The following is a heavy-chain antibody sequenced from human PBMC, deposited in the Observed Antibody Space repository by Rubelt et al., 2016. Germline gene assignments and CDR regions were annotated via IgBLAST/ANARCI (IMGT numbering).Heavy chain of an antibody. Sequence: VRLLESGGGLVQPGGSLRLSCAASGFKFSSFGMSWVRQAPGKGLEWVANINQDGSEKYYVDSVKGRFTISRDNAKNSPYLQMNSLRVDDTGIYYCASRYHYGMDVWGQGTTVSVSS. CDR3: ASRYHYGMDV. D-gene: IGHD3-16*02. J-gene: IGHJ6*02. CDR1: GFKFSSFG. CDR2: INQDGSEK. V-gene: IGHV3-7*01.